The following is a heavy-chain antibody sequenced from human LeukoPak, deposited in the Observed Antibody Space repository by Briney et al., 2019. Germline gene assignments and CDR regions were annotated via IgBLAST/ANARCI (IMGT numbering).Heavy chain of an antibody. CDR3: ARGGERYFYESSAYYPEYFHH. D-gene: IGHD3-22*01. J-gene: IGHJ1*01. V-gene: IGHV4-34*01. CDR2: INHSGST. CDR1: GGSFSAYY. Sequence: SGTLSLTCVVYGGSFSAYYWNWIRAPPGKGLEWIGQINHSGSTNYKPSLKSRVNLSVDTSKNQFSLKLRSVTGADTAVYYCARGGERYFYESSAYYPEYFHHWGQGTLVTVSS.